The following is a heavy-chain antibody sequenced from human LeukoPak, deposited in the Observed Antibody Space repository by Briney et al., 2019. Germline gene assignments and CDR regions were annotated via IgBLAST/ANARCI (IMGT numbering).Heavy chain of an antibody. CDR3: ARQWITGTARGVPDY. J-gene: IGHJ4*02. CDR2: IDYSGNT. V-gene: IGHV4-39*01. CDR1: GGSISSSGHY. Sequence: SETLSLTCTVSGGSISSSGHYWGWIRQPPGKGLEWIGSIDYSGNTYYNPSLKSRVTISVVTSKIHFSLKLTSVTAADTAVYYCARQWITGTARGVPDYWSQGTLVTVSS. D-gene: IGHD1-20*01.